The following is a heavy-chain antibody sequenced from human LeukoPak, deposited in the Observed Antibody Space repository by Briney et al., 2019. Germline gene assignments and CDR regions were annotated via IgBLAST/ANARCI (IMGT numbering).Heavy chain of an antibody. Sequence: GGSLRLSCAASGFTFSSYWMHWVRQAPGEGLVWVSGTNTDGSSTMYADSVKGRFTIARDNAKNTLYLQMNSLRAEDTAVYYCYGANAEHWGQGTLVTVSS. V-gene: IGHV3-74*03. J-gene: IGHJ1*01. CDR2: TNTDGSST. CDR3: YGANAEH. CDR1: GFTFSSYW. D-gene: IGHD4-23*01.